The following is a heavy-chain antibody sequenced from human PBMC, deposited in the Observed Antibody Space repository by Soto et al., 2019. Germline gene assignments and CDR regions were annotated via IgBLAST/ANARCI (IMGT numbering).Heavy chain of an antibody. CDR2: IYSNGDT. V-gene: IGHV3-53*02. CDR1: GFSVGSNY. CDR3: SRKSDSSPVPEADGV. J-gene: IGHJ4*02. D-gene: IGHD2-8*01. Sequence: EVQLVETGGGLIQPGGSLRLSCAASGFSVGSNYMTWVRQSPGKGLEWVSLIYSNGDTDYADSVKGRFSISRDHFKNTLYLQMNNRRAEDTAVYHCSRKSDSSPVPEADGVWGRGTLVTVSS.